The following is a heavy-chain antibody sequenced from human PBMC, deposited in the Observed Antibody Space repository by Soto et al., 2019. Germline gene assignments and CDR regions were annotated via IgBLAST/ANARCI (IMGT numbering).Heavy chain of an antibody. CDR2: INPSGGST. D-gene: IGHD2-21*02. CDR1: GYTFTSYY. J-gene: IGHJ4*02. V-gene: IGHV1-46*01. Sequence: ASVKVSCKASGYTFTSYYMHWVRQAPGQGLEWMGIINPSGGSTSYAQKFQGRVTMTRDTSTSTVYMELSSLRSEDTAVYYCAREEYCGGDCYFFDYWGQGTLVTVSS. CDR3: AREEYCGGDCYFFDY.